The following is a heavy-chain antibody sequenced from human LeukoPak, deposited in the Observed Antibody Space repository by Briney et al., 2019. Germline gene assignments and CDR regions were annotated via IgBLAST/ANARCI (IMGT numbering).Heavy chain of an antibody. CDR2: IRESGGGT. CDR1: GITVSNDD. CDR3: TRRGIVIRGVLIMGFPKAANYFDY. J-gene: IGHJ4*02. Sequence: GGSLRLSCVVSGITVSNDDMSWVRQAPGKGLEWVSGIRESGGGTNYTDSVKGPFTISRDNSKNTVYLKMNSLRAEHTAVYFCTRRGIVIRGVLIMGFPKAANYFDYWGQGILVTVSS. V-gene: IGHV3-23*01. D-gene: IGHD3-10*01.